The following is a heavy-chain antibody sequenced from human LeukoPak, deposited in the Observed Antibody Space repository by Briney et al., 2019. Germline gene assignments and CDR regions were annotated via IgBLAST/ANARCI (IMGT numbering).Heavy chain of an antibody. CDR3: ARPVRGYCSSTSCYFDY. Sequence: ASVKVSCKASGYTFTSYDINWVRQATGQGLEWMGWMNPNSGNTGYAQKFQGRVTMTRNTSISTAYMELSSLRSEDAAVYYCARPVRGYCSSTSCYFDYWGQGSLVTVSS. CDR2: MNPNSGNT. V-gene: IGHV1-8*01. CDR1: GYTFTSYD. D-gene: IGHD2-2*01. J-gene: IGHJ4*02.